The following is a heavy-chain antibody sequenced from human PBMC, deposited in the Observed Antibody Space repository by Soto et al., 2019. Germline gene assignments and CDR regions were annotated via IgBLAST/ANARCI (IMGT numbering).Heavy chain of an antibody. CDR3: TRDSGYGDDGPFDY. J-gene: IGHJ4*02. D-gene: IGHD4-17*01. CDR1: GFTFGDYA. CDR2: IRSKAYGGTT. Sequence: PGGSLRLSCTASGFTFGDYAMSWFRQAPGKGLEWVGFIRSKAYGGTTEYAASVKGRFTISRDDSKSIAYLQMNSLKTEDTAVYYCTRDSGYGDDGPFDYWGQGTLVTVSS. V-gene: IGHV3-49*03.